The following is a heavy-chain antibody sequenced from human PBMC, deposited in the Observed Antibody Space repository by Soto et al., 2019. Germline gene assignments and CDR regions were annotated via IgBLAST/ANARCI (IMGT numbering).Heavy chain of an antibody. V-gene: IGHV3-30*18. CDR2: ISYDGSNK. J-gene: IGHJ6*02. D-gene: IGHD3-16*01. Sequence: PGGSLRLSCAASGFTFSSYGMHWVRQAPGQGLEWVAVISYDGSNKYYAASVKGRFTISRDNSKNTLYLQMNSLRAEDTAVYYCAKLRGKPSVRGWYYYGMDVWGQGTTVTVSS. CDR3: AKLRGKPSVRGWYYYGMDV. CDR1: GFTFSSYG.